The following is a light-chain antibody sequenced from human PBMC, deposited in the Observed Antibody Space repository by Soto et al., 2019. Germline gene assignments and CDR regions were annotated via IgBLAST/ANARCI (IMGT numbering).Light chain of an antibody. CDR2: SYN. V-gene: IGLV1-47*02. Sequence: QSVLTQPPSASGTPGQRVTISCSGSSSNIGSNYVYWYQQLLGTAPKLLIYSYNHRPSGVPDRFSGSKSGTSASLAISGLRAEDEADYYCAAWDDSLSDPVFGGGTKLTVL. CDR1: SSNIGSNY. J-gene: IGLJ2*01. CDR3: AAWDDSLSDPV.